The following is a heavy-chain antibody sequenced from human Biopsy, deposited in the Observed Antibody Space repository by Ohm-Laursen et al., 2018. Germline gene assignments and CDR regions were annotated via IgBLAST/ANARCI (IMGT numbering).Heavy chain of an antibody. CDR3: AKEGPPKDYSSSFHS. J-gene: IGHJ4*02. D-gene: IGHD6-13*01. V-gene: IGHV3-9*01. Sequence: SLRLSCAASGFGFGDYAMHWVRQAPGKGLEWVSGISWNSDTIDYAVSVRGRFTISRDNAKNSLYLQMSSLRAEDTAFYYCAKEGPPKDYSSSFHSWGQGTLVTVSS. CDR2: ISWNSDTI. CDR1: GFGFGDYA.